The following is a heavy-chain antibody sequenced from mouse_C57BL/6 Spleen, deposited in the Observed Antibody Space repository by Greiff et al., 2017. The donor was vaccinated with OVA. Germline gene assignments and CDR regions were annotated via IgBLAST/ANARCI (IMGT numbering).Heavy chain of an antibody. CDR3: ASGSSYWYFEV. Sequence: EVQLQQSGPELVKPGASVKISCKASGYTFTDYYMNWVKQSHGQSLEWIGDINPNNGGTSYNQKFTGKATLTVDKSSSTAYMELRSLTSEDAAVYYCASGSSYWYFEVWGTGTTVTVSS. V-gene: IGHV1-26*01. J-gene: IGHJ1*03. D-gene: IGHD1-1*01. CDR1: GYTFTDYY. CDR2: INPNNGGT.